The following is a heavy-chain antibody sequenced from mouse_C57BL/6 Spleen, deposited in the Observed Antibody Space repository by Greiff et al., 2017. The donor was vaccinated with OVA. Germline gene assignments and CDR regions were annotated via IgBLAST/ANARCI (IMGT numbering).Heavy chain of an antibody. CDR2: ISSGSSTI. CDR1: GFTFSDYG. CDR3: ARKANWVYYFDY. D-gene: IGHD4-1*01. Sequence: EVKLMESGGGLVKPGGSLKLSCAASGFTFSDYGMHWVRQAPEKGLEWVAYISSGSSTIYYADTVKGRFTISRDNAKNTLFLQMTSLRSEDTAMYYCARKANWVYYFDYWGQGTTLTVSS. J-gene: IGHJ2*01. V-gene: IGHV5-17*01.